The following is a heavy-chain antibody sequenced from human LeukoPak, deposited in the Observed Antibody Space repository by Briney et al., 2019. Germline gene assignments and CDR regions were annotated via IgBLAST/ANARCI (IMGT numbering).Heavy chain of an antibody. Sequence: PGGSLRLSCAASEFTFSSYEMNWVRQAPGKGLEWLSYISSSGSTIYYADSVKGRFTISRDNAKNSLYLQMNSLRAEDTAVYYCAELGITMIGGVWGKGTTVTISS. V-gene: IGHV3-48*03. J-gene: IGHJ6*04. CDR2: ISSSGSTI. CDR1: EFTFSSYE. CDR3: AELGITMIGGV. D-gene: IGHD3-10*02.